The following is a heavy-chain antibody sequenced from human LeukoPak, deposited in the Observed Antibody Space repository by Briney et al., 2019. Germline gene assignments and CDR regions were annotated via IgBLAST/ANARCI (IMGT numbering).Heavy chain of an antibody. J-gene: IGHJ4*02. CDR1: GYTFTSCY. V-gene: IGHV1-46*01. CDR3: ARGGCGDSAAPFDD. CDR2: INPSAGST. Sequence: AASVKVSCKTSGYTFTSCYMHWVRPAPGQGLEWMGMINPSAGSTRYAQKFQGRVTMTTDTSTSTVYMELSGLRSEDTAVYYCARGGCGDSAAPFDDWGQGTLVPVSS. D-gene: IGHD2-21*02.